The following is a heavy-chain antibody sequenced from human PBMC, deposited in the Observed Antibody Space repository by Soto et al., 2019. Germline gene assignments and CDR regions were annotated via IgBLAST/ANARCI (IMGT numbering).Heavy chain of an antibody. CDR1: GGSISSYY. CDR3: ARNSYYYYYMDV. V-gene: IGHV4-59*01. J-gene: IGHJ6*03. CDR2: IYYSGST. Sequence: SETLSLTCTVSGGSISSYYWSWIRQPPGKGLEWIGYIYYSGSTNYNPSLKSRGAISVDTSKNQFSLKLSSVTAADTAVYYCARNSYYYYYMDVWGKGTTVTVSS.